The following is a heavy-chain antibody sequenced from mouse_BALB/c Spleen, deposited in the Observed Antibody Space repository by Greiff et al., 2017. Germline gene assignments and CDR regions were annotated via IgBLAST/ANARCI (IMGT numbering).Heavy chain of an antibody. CDR2: IDPANGNT. D-gene: IGHD2-14*01. CDR3: ARYYYRYDEGFDY. CDR1: GFNIKDTY. Sequence: VHVKQSGAELVKPGASVKLSCTASGFNIKDTYMHWVKQRPEQGLEWIGRIDPANGNTNYDPKFQGKATITADTSSNTAYLQLSSLTSEDTAVYYCARYYYRYDEGFDYWGQGTTLTVSS. V-gene: IGHV14-3*02. J-gene: IGHJ2*01.